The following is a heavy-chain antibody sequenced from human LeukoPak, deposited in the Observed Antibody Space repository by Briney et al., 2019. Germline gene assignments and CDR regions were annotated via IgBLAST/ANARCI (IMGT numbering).Heavy chain of an antibody. J-gene: IGHJ5*02. CDR2: INPNSGGT. CDR1: GYTFTGYY. V-gene: IGHV1-2*02. CDR3: ARDYYCSGGSCSDCFDP. Sequence: ASVKVSCKASGYTFTGYYMHWVRQAPGQGLEWMGWINPNSGGTNYAQKFQGRVTMTTDTPTSTAYMELRSLRSDDTAVYYCARDYYCSGGSCSDCFDPWGQGTLVTVSS. D-gene: IGHD2-15*01.